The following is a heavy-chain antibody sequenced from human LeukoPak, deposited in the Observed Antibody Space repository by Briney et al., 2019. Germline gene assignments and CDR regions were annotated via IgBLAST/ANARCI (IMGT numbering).Heavy chain of an antibody. Sequence: SETLSLTCTVSGGSISSYYWSWIRQPPGKGLEWIGYIYYSGSTNYNPSLKSRVTISVDTSKNQFSLKLSSVTAADTAVYFCAWGAESYRYHYWGQGTLVTVSS. CDR1: GGSISSYY. CDR2: IYYSGST. V-gene: IGHV4-59*01. D-gene: IGHD3-10*01. J-gene: IGHJ4*02. CDR3: AWGAESYRYHY.